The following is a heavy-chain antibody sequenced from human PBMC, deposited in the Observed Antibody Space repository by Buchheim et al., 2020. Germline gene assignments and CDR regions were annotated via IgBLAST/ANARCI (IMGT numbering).Heavy chain of an antibody. J-gene: IGHJ6*02. CDR1: GFTFSYYW. CDR3: ARAVTLYYYYGMDV. V-gene: IGHV3-74*01. D-gene: IGHD4-17*01. Sequence: EVQLVESEGGLVQPGGSLRLSCVASGFTFSYYWMHWVRQAPGKGLVWVSHIHGDGRSTTYADSVKGRFTISRDNAKNTLYLQMNSLRAEDTAVYYCARAVTLYYYYGMDVWGQGTT. CDR2: IHGDGRST.